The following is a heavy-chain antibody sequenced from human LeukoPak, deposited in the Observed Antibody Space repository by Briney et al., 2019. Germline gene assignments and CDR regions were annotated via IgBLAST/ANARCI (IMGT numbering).Heavy chain of an antibody. CDR3: ARGPLWGSYRYASY. V-gene: IGHV4-34*01. CDR1: GGSFSGYY. Sequence: SETLSLTCAVYGGSFSGYYRSWIRQPPGKGLEWIGEINHSGSTNYNPSLKSRVTISVDTSKNQFSLKLSSVTAADTAVYCCARGPLWGSYRYASYWGQGTLVTVSS. D-gene: IGHD3-16*02. J-gene: IGHJ4*02. CDR2: INHSGST.